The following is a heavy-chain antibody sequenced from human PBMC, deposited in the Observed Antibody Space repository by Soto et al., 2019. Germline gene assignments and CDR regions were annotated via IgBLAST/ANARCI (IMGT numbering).Heavy chain of an antibody. CDR3: AREVETGTTWLANGFDY. D-gene: IGHD1-7*01. J-gene: IGHJ4*02. Sequence: QVQLQQSGPGLVKPSQTLSLTCAISGDSVSSNSADGNWIRQYPSRGLEWLGRTYYRSKWYDDYAVSVKSRITINPDTAKNQFSLQRNAVTPEDTAVYYCAREVETGTTWLANGFDYWGQGTLVTVSS. CDR1: GDSVSSNSAD. CDR2: TYYRSKWYD. V-gene: IGHV6-1*01.